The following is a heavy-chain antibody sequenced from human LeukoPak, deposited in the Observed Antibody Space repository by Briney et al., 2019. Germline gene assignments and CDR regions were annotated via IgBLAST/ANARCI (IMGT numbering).Heavy chain of an antibody. CDR1: GFTFSSYG. V-gene: IGHV3-23*01. CDR3: ARRSYGYAGYFDY. D-gene: IGHD5-18*01. CDR2: ISGSGGST. Sequence: GALRLSCAASGFTFSSYGMSWVRQAPGKGLEWVSAISGSGGSTYYADSVKGRFTISRDNAKNSLYLQMNSLRAEDTALYYCARRSYGYAGYFDYWGQGTLVTVSS. J-gene: IGHJ4*02.